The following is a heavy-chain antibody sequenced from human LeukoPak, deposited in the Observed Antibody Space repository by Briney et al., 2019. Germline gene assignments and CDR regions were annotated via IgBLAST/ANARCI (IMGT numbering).Heavy chain of an antibody. V-gene: IGHV5-51*01. CDR3: ARQSEYQLLPLDY. J-gene: IGHJ4*02. D-gene: IGHD2-2*01. CDR2: IYPGDSDT. Sequence: GESLQISCKGSGYSFTSYWIGWVRQMPGKGLEWMGIIYPGDSDTRYSPSFQGQVTISADKSISTAYLQWSSLKASDTAMYYCARQSEYQLLPLDYWGQGTLVTVSS. CDR1: GYSFTSYW.